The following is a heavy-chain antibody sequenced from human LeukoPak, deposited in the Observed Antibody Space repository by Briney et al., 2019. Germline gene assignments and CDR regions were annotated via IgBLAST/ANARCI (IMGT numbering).Heavy chain of an antibody. J-gene: IGHJ4*02. CDR2: ISGSGGST. CDR3: AKGGSSGYYFPFDY. V-gene: IGHV3-23*01. D-gene: IGHD3-22*01. Sequence: GASLRLSCAASGFTFSSYAMSWVRQAPGKGLEWVSAISGSGGSTYYADSVKGRFTISRDNSKNTLYLQTNSLRAEDTAVYYCAKGGSSGYYFPFDYWGQGTLVTVSS. CDR1: GFTFSSYA.